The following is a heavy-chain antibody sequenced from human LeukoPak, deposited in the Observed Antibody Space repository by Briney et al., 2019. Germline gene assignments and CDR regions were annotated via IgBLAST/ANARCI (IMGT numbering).Heavy chain of an antibody. CDR1: GFTFTSSA. J-gene: IGHJ4*02. V-gene: IGHV1-58*01. CDR2: IVVGSGNT. Sequence: SVKVSCKASGFTFTSSAVQWVRQARGQRLEWIGWIVVGSGNTNYAQKFQERVTITRDMSTSTAYMELSSLRSEDTAVYYCAADREYYDSSLNFDYWGRGTLVTVSS. D-gene: IGHD3-22*01. CDR3: AADREYYDSSLNFDY.